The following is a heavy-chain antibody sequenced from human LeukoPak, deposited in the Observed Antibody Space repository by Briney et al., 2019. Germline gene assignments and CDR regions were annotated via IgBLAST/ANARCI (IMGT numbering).Heavy chain of an antibody. J-gene: IGHJ5*02. CDR1: GYTFTCYY. CDR3: ARGTRITMVRGVRSIGYWFDP. D-gene: IGHD3-10*01. Sequence: ASVKVSCKASGYTFTCYYMHWVRQAPGQGLEWMGWINPNSGGTNYAQKFQGRVTMTRDTSISTAYMELSRLRSDDTAVYYCARGTRITMVRGVRSIGYWFDPWGQETLVTVSS. V-gene: IGHV1-2*02. CDR2: INPNSGGT.